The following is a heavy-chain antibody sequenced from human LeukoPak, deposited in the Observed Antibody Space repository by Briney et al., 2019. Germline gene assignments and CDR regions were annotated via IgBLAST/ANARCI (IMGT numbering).Heavy chain of an antibody. CDR3: AKGGRWLQFDAFDI. CDR1: GFTFSSYG. D-gene: IGHD5-24*01. CDR2: IRYDGSNK. Sequence: GGSLRLSCAASGFTFSSYGMHWVRRAPGRGLEWVAFIRYDGSNKYYADSVKGRFTISRDNSKNTLYLQMNSLRAEDTAVYYCAKGGRWLQFDAFDIWGQGTMVTVSS. J-gene: IGHJ3*02. V-gene: IGHV3-30*02.